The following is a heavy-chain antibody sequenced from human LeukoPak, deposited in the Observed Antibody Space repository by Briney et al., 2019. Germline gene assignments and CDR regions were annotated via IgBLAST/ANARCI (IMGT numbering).Heavy chain of an antibody. D-gene: IGHD6-19*01. CDR1: GFTFSSYA. V-gene: IGHV3-23*01. CDR2: ISGSGGST. CDR3: ANFPSGWYFYYFDY. Sequence: LPGGSLRLSCAASGFTFSSYAVSWVRQAPGKGLEWVSAISGSGGSTYYADSVKGRFTISRDNSKNTLYLQMNSLRAEDTAVYYCANFPSGWYFYYFDYWGQGTLVTVSS. J-gene: IGHJ4*02.